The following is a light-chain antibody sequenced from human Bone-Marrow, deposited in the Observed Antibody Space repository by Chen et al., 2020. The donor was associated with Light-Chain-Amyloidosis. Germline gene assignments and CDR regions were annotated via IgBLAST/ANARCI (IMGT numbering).Light chain of an antibody. Sequence: QSVLTQAPSASGTPGQRVPLFCSGSSANSGSNAVSWYEHAPGRAPKLLGLGSNLRPSGVPERCSVSKSGTSASLAISGLQSEDEADYYCAAWDDSLHLWVVGGGTKLTVL. CDR3: AAWDDSLHLWV. V-gene: IGLV1-44*01. J-gene: IGLJ3*02. CDR1: SANSGSNA. CDR2: GSN.